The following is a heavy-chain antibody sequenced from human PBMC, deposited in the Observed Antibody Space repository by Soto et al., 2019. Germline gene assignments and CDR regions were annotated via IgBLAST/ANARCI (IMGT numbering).Heavy chain of an antibody. CDR3: AKVGRFLEWLSLEYFNYYYYYGMDV. V-gene: IGHV3-30*18. D-gene: IGHD3-3*01. J-gene: IGHJ6*02. CDR2: ISYDGSNK. CDR1: GFTFSSYG. Sequence: GGSLRLSCAASGFTFSSYGMHWVRQAPGKGLEWVAVISYDGSNKYYADSVKGRFTISRDNSKNTLYLQMNSLRAEDTAVYYCAKVGRFLEWLSLEYFNYYYYYGMDVWGQGTTVTVS.